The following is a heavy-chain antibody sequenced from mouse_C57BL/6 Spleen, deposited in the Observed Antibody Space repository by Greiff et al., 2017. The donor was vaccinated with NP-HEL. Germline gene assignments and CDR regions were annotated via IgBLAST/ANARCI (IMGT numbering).Heavy chain of an antibody. CDR2: ISYSGST. J-gene: IGHJ2*01. D-gene: IGHD1-2*01. Sequence: DVQLQESGPGLVKPSQSLSLTCTVTGYSITSGYGWNWIRQFPGNKLEWMGYISYSGSTNYNPSLNSRISITPDTSKNQFCLQLNSVTTEDTATYYCARTARIKYWGQGTTLTVSS. V-gene: IGHV3-2*02. CDR1: GYSITSGYG. CDR3: ARTARIKY.